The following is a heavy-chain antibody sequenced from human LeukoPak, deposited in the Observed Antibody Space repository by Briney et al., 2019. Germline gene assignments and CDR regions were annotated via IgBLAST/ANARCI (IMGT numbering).Heavy chain of an antibody. CDR1: GFTLSSYE. J-gene: IGHJ4*02. D-gene: IGHD3-22*01. Sequence: GGSLRLSCTASGFTLSSYEMSWIRQAPGKGLEWVSSIDYSGGDTHYADSVKGRFTISRDNSKNTLYLQMNSLRAEDTAVYYCAKDPYANYYDSSGYLDYWGQGTLVTVSS. CDR2: IDYSGGDT. CDR3: AKDPYANYYDSSGYLDY. V-gene: IGHV3-23*01.